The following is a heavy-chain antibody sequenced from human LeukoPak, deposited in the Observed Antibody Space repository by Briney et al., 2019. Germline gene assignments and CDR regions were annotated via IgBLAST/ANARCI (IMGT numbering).Heavy chain of an antibody. CDR1: GGSISSYY. CDR2: IYSSGTT. D-gene: IGHD2-15*01. V-gene: IGHV4-59*08. Sequence: KPSETLSLTCTVSGGSISSYYWGWIRQPPGKGLEWIGYIYSSGTTKYNASLKSRVTISINTSWNQFYLTVYSVTAADSAMYYCARHPRSCSGSGTCYSWFDASGQGTRVTVSS. J-gene: IGHJ5*02. CDR3: ARHPRSCSGSGTCYSWFDA.